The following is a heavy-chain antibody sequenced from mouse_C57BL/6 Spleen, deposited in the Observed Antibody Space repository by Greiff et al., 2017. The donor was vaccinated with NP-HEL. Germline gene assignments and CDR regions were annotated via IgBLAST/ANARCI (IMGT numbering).Heavy chain of an antibody. J-gene: IGHJ1*03. CDR2: IDPNSGGT. Sequence: QVQLKQPGAELVKPGASVKLSCKASGYTFTSYWMHWVKQRPGRGLEWIGRIDPNSGGTKYNEKFKSKATLTVDKPSSTAYMQLSSLTSEDSAVYYCARSADDYDVDWYFDVWGTGTTVTVSS. D-gene: IGHD2-4*01. CDR1: GYTFTSYW. V-gene: IGHV1-72*01. CDR3: ARSADDYDVDWYFDV.